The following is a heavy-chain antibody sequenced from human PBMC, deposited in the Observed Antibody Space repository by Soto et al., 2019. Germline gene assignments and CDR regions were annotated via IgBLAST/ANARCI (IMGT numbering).Heavy chain of an antibody. D-gene: IGHD3-10*01. CDR1: GFTFSSFW. J-gene: IGHJ4*02. Sequence: EVQLVKSGGGLVQPGGSLRLSCAVSGFTFSSFWMHWVRQAPGEGLVWVSRINTDGSSTSYADSVKGRFTISRDNAKNTLYLQMSSLRVEDTAMYYCAKRGVDTFGLSYWGQGTLVTVSS. CDR2: INTDGSST. V-gene: IGHV3-74*01. CDR3: AKRGVDTFGLSY.